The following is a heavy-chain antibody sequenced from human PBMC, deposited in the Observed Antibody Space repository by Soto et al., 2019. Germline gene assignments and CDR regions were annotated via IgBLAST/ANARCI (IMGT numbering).Heavy chain of an antibody. J-gene: IGHJ4*02. CDR1: GGSIISGGYY. CDR2: IYYSGST. CDR3: ARARGDYVWGSYRSYYFDY. D-gene: IGHD3-16*02. V-gene: IGHV4-31*03. Sequence: LSLTCTVSGGSIISGGYYWSWIRQHPGKGLEWIGYIYYSGSTYYNPSLKSRVTISVDTSKNQFSLKLSSVTAADTPVYYCARARGDYVWGSYRSYYFDYWGQGTLVTVSS.